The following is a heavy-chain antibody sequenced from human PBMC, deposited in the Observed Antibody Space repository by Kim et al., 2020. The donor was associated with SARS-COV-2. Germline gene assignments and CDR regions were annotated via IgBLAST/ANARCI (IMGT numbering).Heavy chain of an antibody. J-gene: IGHJ3*02. D-gene: IGHD2-2*01. V-gene: IGHV3-53*01. CDR3: ARDLCSSTSCRDAFDI. Sequence: SVKCRFTISRDNSKNTLYLQMNSLRAEDTAVYYCARDLCSSTSCRDAFDIWGQGTMVTVSS.